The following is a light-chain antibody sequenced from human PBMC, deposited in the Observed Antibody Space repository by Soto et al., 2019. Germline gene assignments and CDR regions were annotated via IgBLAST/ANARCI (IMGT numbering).Light chain of an antibody. CDR2: DAS. CDR1: QSVASSH. Sequence: EIVLTQSHYTLSLAAVERATLSCRACQSVASSHLAWYRQKPGQTPRLLIYDASSRATGIPDRISGSGSGTDFTLTISRLEPEDFAVYYCQQYGSAPFTFGPGTKVDLK. J-gene: IGKJ3*01. CDR3: QQYGSAPFT. V-gene: IGKV3-20*01.